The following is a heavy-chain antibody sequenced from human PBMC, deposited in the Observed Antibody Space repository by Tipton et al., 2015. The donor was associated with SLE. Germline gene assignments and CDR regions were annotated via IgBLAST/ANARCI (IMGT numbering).Heavy chain of an antibody. J-gene: IGHJ4*02. V-gene: IGHV3-23*01. CDR1: GFTFSSYA. CDR3: AKGRDGYTTFGFDY. CDR2: ISGSGGST. Sequence: SLRLSCAASGFTFSSYAMSWVRQAPGKGLEWVSAISGSGGSTYYADSVKGRFTIPRDNAKNSLYLQMNSLRAEDTALYYCAKGRDGYTTFGFDYWGQGTLVTVSS. D-gene: IGHD5-24*01.